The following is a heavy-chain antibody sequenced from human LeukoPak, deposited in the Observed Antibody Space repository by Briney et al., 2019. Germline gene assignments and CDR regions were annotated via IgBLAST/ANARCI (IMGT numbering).Heavy chain of an antibody. CDR1: GGSISSSTYY. D-gene: IGHD6-19*01. V-gene: IGHV4-39*01. J-gene: IGHJ4*02. CDR3: ARQKGGVAGLKYYFDY. CDR2: ISYTGTT. Sequence: SETLSLTCTVSGGSISSSTYYRGWIRQPPGKGLEWIGSISYTGTTYYKPSLKSRVTISVDTSKNQFSLNLRSATAADTAVYYCARQKGGVAGLKYYFDYWGQGTLVTVSS.